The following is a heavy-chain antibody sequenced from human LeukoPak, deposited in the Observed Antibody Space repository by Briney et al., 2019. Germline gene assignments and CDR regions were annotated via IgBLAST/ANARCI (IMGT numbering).Heavy chain of an antibody. CDR1: GFTFTSYS. CDR2: ISGSGGST. V-gene: IGHV3-23*01. CDR3: ANEHSYGYYADY. J-gene: IGHJ4*02. D-gene: IGHD5-18*01. Sequence: PGGSLRLSCAASGFTFTSYSMHWVRQAPGKGLEWVSAISGSGGSTYYADSVKGRFTISRDNSKNTLYLQMNSLRAEDTAVYYCANEHSYGYYADYWGQGTLVTVSS.